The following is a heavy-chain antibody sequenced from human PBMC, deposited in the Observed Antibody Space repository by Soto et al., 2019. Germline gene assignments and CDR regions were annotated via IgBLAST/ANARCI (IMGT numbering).Heavy chain of an antibody. D-gene: IGHD4-17*01. CDR1: GFTVSSNY. V-gene: IGHV3-53*01. CDR2: IYSGGST. Sequence: EVQLVESGGGLIQPGGSLRLSCAASGFTVSSNYMSWVRQAPGKGLEWVSVIYSGGSTYYADSVKGRFTISRGNSKNTLYLQMNSLRAEDTAVYYCARVGYAVTTGGAFDIWGQGTMVTVSS. CDR3: ARVGYAVTTGGAFDI. J-gene: IGHJ3*02.